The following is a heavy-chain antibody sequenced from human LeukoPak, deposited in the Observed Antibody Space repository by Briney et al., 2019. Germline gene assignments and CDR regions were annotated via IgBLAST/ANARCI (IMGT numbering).Heavy chain of an antibody. CDR3: ARGGGAYYYMAV. CDR1: GFTFTTHT. J-gene: IGHJ6*03. Sequence: GGSLRLSCAASGFTFTTHTVNWVRQAPGKGLEWVSSLSSSSSYIYYADSVKGRFTISRDNAKNSLYLQMNSLRAEDTAVYYCARGGGAYYYMAVWGKGTTVTVSS. V-gene: IGHV3-21*01. CDR2: LSSSSSYI. D-gene: IGHD3-16*01.